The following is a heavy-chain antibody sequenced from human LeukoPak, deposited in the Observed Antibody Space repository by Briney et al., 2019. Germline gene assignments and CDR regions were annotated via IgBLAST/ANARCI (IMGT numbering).Heavy chain of an antibody. V-gene: IGHV4-59*01. CDR1: GGSISSYY. CDR3: ASGYSSSWYDGGGYYFDY. D-gene: IGHD6-13*01. J-gene: IGHJ4*02. Sequence: SETLSLTCTVSGGSISSYYWSWIRQPPGKGLEWIGYIYYSGSTNYNPSLKSRVTISVDTSKNQLSLKLSSVTAADTAVYYCASGYSSSWYDGGGYYFDYWGQGTLATVSS. CDR2: IYYSGST.